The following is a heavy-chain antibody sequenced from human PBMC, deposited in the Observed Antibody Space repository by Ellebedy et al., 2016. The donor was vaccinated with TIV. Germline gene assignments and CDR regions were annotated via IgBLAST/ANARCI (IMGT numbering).Heavy chain of an antibody. D-gene: IGHD3-10*01. CDR2: IYPGDSDR. CDR1: GYSFTTYW. J-gene: IGHJ3*02. V-gene: IGHV5-51*01. CDR3: GRARGVEGTADAFDI. Sequence: GESLKISCQGSGYSFTTYWIAWVRQMPGKGLEWMGIIYPGDSDRRYSPSFRGQVTTSVDKSISTAYLQWSSLKASDSAIYYCGRARGVEGTADAFDIWGQGTTVTVSS.